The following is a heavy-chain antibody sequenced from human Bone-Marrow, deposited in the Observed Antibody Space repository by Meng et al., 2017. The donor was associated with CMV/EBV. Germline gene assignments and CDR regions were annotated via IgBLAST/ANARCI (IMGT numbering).Heavy chain of an antibody. V-gene: IGHV1-18*01. CDR1: GYTFTSYG. Sequence: HVQLVQPGAEVKKAGASVKVSCKASGYTFTSYGISWVRQAPGQGLEWMGWISAYNGNTNYAQKLQGRVTMTTDTSTSTAYMELRRLRSDDTAVYYCARDRGPYQLLIHFDYWGQGTLVTVSS. CDR3: ARDRGPYQLLIHFDY. J-gene: IGHJ4*02. D-gene: IGHD2-2*01. CDR2: ISAYNGNT.